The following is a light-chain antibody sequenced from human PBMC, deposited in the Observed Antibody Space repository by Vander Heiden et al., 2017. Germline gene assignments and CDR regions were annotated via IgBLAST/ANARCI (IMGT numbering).Light chain of an antibody. V-gene: IGKV3-20*01. CDR2: GAS. J-gene: IGKJ4*01. CDR1: QSVSSTY. CDR3: QQYGSTPLT. Sequence: EIVLTQSPGTLSLSPGERATLSCSASQSVSSTYLAWYQQKPGQAPRLLIYGASSRATGIPYRFSGSGSGTDFTLTINSLEPEDFAVYYCQQYGSTPLTFGGGTKVEIK.